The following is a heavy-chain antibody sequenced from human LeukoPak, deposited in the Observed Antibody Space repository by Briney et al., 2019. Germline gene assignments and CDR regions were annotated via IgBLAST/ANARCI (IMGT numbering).Heavy chain of an antibody. D-gene: IGHD3-3*01. Sequence: SQTLSLTCALSGDSVSSNSAAWNWIRQSPSRGLEWLGRTYYRSKWYKDYAVSVKSRITINADTSRNQFSLQVNSVTPEDTAVYYFARGYGSGYYYWGQGTLVTVSS. J-gene: IGHJ4*02. CDR3: ARGYGSGYYY. V-gene: IGHV6-1*01. CDR1: GDSVSSNSAA. CDR2: TYYRSKWYK.